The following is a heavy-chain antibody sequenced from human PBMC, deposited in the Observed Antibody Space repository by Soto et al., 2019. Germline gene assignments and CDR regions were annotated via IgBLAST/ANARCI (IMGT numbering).Heavy chain of an antibody. Sequence: QVQLVQSGAEVKKPGSSVKVSCKASGGTFSSYAISWVRQAPGQGLEWMGGIIPIFGTANYAQKFQGRVTITADESTSTAYMELGSLRSEDTAVYYCARRCSSTSCYGKPYGMDVWGQGTTVTVSS. CDR1: GGTFSSYA. D-gene: IGHD2-2*01. CDR3: ARRCSSTSCYGKPYGMDV. V-gene: IGHV1-69*01. J-gene: IGHJ6*02. CDR2: IIPIFGTA.